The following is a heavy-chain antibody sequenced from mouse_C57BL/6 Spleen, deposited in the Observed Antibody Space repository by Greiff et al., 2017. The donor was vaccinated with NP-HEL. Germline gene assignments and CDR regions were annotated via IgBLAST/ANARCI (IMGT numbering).Heavy chain of an antibody. V-gene: IGHV1-82*01. CDR1: GYAFSSSW. CDR3: ARSNYEAWFAY. J-gene: IGHJ3*01. CDR2: IYPGDGDT. D-gene: IGHD2-5*01. Sequence: VKLQESGPELVKPGASVKISCKASGYAFSSSWMNWVKQRPGKGLEWIGRIYPGDGDTNYNGKFKGKATLTADKSSSTAYMQLSSLTSEDSAVYFCARSNYEAWFAYWGQGTLVTDSA.